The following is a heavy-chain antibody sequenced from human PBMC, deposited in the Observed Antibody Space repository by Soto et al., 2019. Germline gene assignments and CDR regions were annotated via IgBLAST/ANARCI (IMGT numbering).Heavy chain of an antibody. J-gene: IGHJ5*02. CDR3: ATHTSGSRNGPHT. CDR1: GGSIKNTGAN. Sequence: QLQLQESGPGLVKPSETLSLTCTVSGGSIKNTGANWGWVRQPPGKGLEWIGSVYYTGTTYYNPSLLSRVPISIDTSKNQYSLSVNSVAAADTAVYYCATHTSGSRNGPHTWGQGTLVTVSS. CDR2: VYYTGTT. V-gene: IGHV4-39*01. D-gene: IGHD1-26*01.